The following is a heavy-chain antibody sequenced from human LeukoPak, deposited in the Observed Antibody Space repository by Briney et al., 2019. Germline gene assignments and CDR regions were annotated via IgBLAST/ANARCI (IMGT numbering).Heavy chain of an antibody. Sequence: SETLSLTCTVSDDSISDYYRGWIRQPPGKGLEWIGYFYNSGRSTYNPSLKSRVTISADTSKSHFSLKLNSVTTADTAVYYCTRGAGWLIDYWGQGILVTVSS. J-gene: IGHJ4*02. CDR1: DDSISDYY. CDR3: TRGAGWLIDY. CDR2: FYNSGRS. V-gene: IGHV4-59*01. D-gene: IGHD3-16*01.